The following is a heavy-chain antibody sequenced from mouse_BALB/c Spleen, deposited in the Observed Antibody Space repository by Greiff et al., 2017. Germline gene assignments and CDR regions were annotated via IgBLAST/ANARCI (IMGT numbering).Heavy chain of an antibody. CDR2: IDPENGDT. V-gene: IGHV14-4*02. CDR1: GFNFKDYY. CDR3: YAGGGYGDY. D-gene: IGHD2-10*02. Sequence: VQLKESGAELVRSGASVKLSCTASGFNFKDYYMHWVKQRPEQGLEWIGWIDPENGDTEYAPKFKGKATMTADTSSNTANLQFSSLTSEDTAVYYCYAGGGYGDYGGQGTTLTVSS. J-gene: IGHJ2*01.